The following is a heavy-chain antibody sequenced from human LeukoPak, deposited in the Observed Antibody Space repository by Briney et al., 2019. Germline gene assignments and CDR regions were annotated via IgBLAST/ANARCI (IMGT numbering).Heavy chain of an antibody. Sequence: GGSLRLSCAASGFTFSSNAMSWVRQAPGKGLEWVSAISGSGGSTYYADSVKGRFTISRDNSKNTLYLQMNSLRAEDTAVYYCANRYCSGGSCYHFDYWGQGTLVTVSS. CDR1: GFTFSSNA. V-gene: IGHV3-23*01. CDR3: ANRYCSGGSCYHFDY. CDR2: ISGSGGST. J-gene: IGHJ4*02. D-gene: IGHD2-15*01.